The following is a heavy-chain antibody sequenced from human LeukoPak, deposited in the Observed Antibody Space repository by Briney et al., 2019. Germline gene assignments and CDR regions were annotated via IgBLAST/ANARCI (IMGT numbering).Heavy chain of an antibody. J-gene: IGHJ4*02. V-gene: IGHV3-48*01. CDR3: ANSYDFWSGYSHHYFDY. CDR2: ISSSSSTI. CDR1: GFIFSSYS. D-gene: IGHD3-3*01. Sequence: PGGSLRLSCAASGFIFSSYSMNWVRQAPGKGLEWVSYISSSSSTIYYADSVKGRFTISRDNSKNTLYLQMNSLRAEDTAVYYCANSYDFWSGYSHHYFDYWGQGTLVTVSS.